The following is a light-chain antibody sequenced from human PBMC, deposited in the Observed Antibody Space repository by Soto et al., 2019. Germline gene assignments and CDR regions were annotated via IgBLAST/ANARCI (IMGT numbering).Light chain of an antibody. CDR1: SSDIGGYNY. CDR3: CSNAGRPDV. V-gene: IGLV2-11*01. CDR2: DVD. J-gene: IGLJ1*01. Sequence: QSALTQPRSVSGSPGQSVPISCTGTSSDIGGYNYVSWYQQHPGKAPKVMIYDVDKRPSGVPDRFSGSKSGNTASLTISDLQAEDEADYYFCSNAGRPDVFGTGTKVAVL.